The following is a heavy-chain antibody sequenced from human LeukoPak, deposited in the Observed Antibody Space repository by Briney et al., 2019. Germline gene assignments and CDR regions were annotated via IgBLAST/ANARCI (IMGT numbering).Heavy chain of an antibody. V-gene: IGHV4-34*01. D-gene: IGHD3-10*01. Sequence: SETLSLTCAVYGGSFSGYYWSWIRQPPGKGLEWIGSIYYSGSTYYNPSLKSRVTISVDTSKNQFSLKLSSVTAADTAVYYCARHSLLWFGELLTYFDYWGQGTLVTVS. CDR1: GGSFSGYY. J-gene: IGHJ4*02. CDR2: IYYSGST. CDR3: ARHSLLWFGELLTYFDY.